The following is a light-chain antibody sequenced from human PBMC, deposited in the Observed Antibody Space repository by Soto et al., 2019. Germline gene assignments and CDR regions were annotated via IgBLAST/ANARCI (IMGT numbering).Light chain of an antibody. CDR3: CSYAGSSTWV. J-gene: IGLJ3*02. V-gene: IGLV2-23*02. CDR2: EVS. Sequence: QSALTQPASVSGSPGQSITISCTGTSSDVGSYNLVSWYQQHPGKAPKLMIYEVSKRPSGLSNRFSGSKSGNTASLTISGLQAEDEADHYCCSYAGSSTWVFGGGTKLTVL. CDR1: SSDVGSYNL.